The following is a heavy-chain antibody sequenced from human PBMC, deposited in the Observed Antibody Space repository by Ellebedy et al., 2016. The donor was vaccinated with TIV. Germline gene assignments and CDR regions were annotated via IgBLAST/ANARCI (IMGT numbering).Heavy chain of an antibody. CDR1: GYTFISYG. D-gene: IGHD2-2*01. CDR3: GRVGKYCSSFSCYEDS. J-gene: IGHJ4*02. V-gene: IGHV1-18*04. Sequence: AASVKVSCKASGYTFISYGINWVRQAPGQGLEWMGWISAYNGNTNYAQKLQGRVTMTTDTSTSTAYMELRSLRSDDTAVYYCGRVGKYCSSFSCYEDSWGQGTLVTVSS. CDR2: ISAYNGNT.